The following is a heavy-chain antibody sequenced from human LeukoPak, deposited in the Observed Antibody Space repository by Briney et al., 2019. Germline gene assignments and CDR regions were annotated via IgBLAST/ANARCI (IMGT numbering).Heavy chain of an antibody. CDR3: ARDRKGSYSKAPDDAFDI. CDR1: GGTFSSYA. CDR2: IIPIFGTA. D-gene: IGHD4-11*01. V-gene: IGHV1-69*05. J-gene: IGHJ3*02. Sequence: ASVKVSCKASGGTFSSYAISWVRQAPGQGLKWMGGIIPIFGTANYAQKFQGRVTITTDESTSTAYMELSSLRSEDTAVYYCARDRKGSYSKAPDDAFDIWGQGTMVTVSS.